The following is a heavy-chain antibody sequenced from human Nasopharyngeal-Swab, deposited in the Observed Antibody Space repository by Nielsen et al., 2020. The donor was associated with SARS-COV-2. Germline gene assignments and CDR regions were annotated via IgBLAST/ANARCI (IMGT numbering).Heavy chain of an antibody. V-gene: IGHV5-51*01. Sequence: KVSCKGSGYRFLSHWVGWVRQMPGKGLEWMGIIYPGDSDTRYSPPFQGQVTISADKSINTAYLQWSSLKASDTAMYYCVRPEGVATSFKYYFQYGMDVWGQGTMVTVPS. CDR2: IYPGDSDT. J-gene: IGHJ6*02. CDR1: GYRFLSHW. CDR3: VRPEGVATSFKYYFQYGMDV. D-gene: IGHD5-12*01.